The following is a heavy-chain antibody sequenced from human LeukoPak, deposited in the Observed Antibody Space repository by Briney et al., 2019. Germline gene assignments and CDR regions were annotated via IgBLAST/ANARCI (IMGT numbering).Heavy chain of an antibody. CDR2: IYSGGST. V-gene: IGHV3-53*01. J-gene: IGHJ4*02. Sequence: GGSLRLSCAASGFTVSSNYMSWVRQAPGKGLEWVSVIYSGGSTYYADSVKGRFTISRDNSKNTLYLQMNSLRAEDTAVYYCARGDSSGYYYFEYWGQGTLVTVSS. CDR1: GFTVSSNY. CDR3: ARGDSSGYYYFEY. D-gene: IGHD6-19*01.